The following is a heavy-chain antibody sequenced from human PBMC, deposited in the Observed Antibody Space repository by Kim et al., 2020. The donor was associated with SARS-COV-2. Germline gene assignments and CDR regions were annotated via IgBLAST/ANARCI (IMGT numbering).Heavy chain of an antibody. Sequence: SETLSLTCSVDSGSFSGYYWGWIRQPPGKGLEWIGEINHSGSTDYNPSLKSRVTISMDTSKSQFSLKVTSVTAADTALYYCARKGKYSYGSGSPWAWFDPWGQGTLVTVSS. V-gene: IGHV4-34*01. D-gene: IGHD3-10*01. CDR3: ARKGKYSYGSGSPWAWFDP. CDR2: INHSGST. CDR1: SGSFSGYY. J-gene: IGHJ5*02.